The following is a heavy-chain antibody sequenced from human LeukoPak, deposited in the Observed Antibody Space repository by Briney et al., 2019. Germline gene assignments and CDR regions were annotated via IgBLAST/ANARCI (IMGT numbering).Heavy chain of an antibody. Sequence: PGGSLRLSCAASGFTFSSYGMHWVRQAPGKGLEWVAVISYLGDDQFYAESVKGRFTISRDNSNKKVFLQMNSLRGEDTAVYYCAKDRSSGPHYYYGMDVWGRGTTVIV. CDR2: ISYLGDDQ. CDR1: GFTFSSYG. V-gene: IGHV3-30*18. D-gene: IGHD6-25*01. CDR3: AKDRSSGPHYYYGMDV. J-gene: IGHJ6*02.